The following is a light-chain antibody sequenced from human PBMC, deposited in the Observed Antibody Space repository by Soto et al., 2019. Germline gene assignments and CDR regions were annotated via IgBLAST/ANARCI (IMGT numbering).Light chain of an antibody. CDR1: SSDVGGYNY. J-gene: IGLJ1*01. V-gene: IGLV2-14*01. CDR2: EVS. Sequence: QSVLAQPASVSGSPGQSITISCTGSSSDVGGYNYVSWYQQHPGKAPKLMIFEVSNRPSGVSNRFSGSKSANTASLTISGLQPEVEADYYCSSYRSSSPLYVFGTGTKVTVL. CDR3: SSYRSSSPLYV.